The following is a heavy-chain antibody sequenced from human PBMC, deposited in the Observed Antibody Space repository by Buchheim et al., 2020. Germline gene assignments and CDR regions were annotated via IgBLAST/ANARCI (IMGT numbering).Heavy chain of an antibody. J-gene: IGHJ6*02. V-gene: IGHV3-30*02. CDR3: AKDVLMVYATLYYYYGMDV. CDR1: GFTFSSYG. Sequence: VQLVESGGGLVQPGRSLRLSCAASGFTFSSYGMHWVRQAPGKGLEWVAFIRYDGSNKYYADSVKGRFTISRDNSKNTPYLQMNSLRAEDTAVYYCAKDVLMVYATLYYYYGMDVWGQGTT. D-gene: IGHD2-8*01. CDR2: IRYDGSNK.